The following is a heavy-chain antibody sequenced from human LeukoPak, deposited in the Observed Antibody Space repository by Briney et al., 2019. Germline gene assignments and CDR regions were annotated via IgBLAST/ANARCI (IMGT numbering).Heavy chain of an antibody. Sequence: GGSLRLSCAASGFTFSSYGMHWVRQAPGKGLEWVAFIRYDGSNKYYADSVKGRFTISRDNSKNTLYLQMNSLRAEDTAVYYCAKDARPYCSGGSCYSFDPWGQGTLVTVSS. J-gene: IGHJ5*02. D-gene: IGHD2-15*01. V-gene: IGHV3-30*02. CDR1: GFTFSSYG. CDR3: AKDARPYCSGGSCYSFDP. CDR2: IRYDGSNK.